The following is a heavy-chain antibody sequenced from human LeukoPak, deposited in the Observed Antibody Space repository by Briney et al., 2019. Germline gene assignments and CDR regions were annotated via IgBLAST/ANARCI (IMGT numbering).Heavy chain of an antibody. V-gene: IGHV1-2*02. CDR2: VNPSSGDT. CDR3: ARDSHCGDDNCYEYFPH. Sequence: ASVKVSCKASGYTFTNYYIHWVRQAPGQGLEWMGWVNPSSGDTRSLQQFQGRVTMTRDTSINTAYMELSGLRSDDTAVYYCARDSHCGDDNCYEYFPHWGQGTLVTVSS. CDR1: GYTFTNYY. D-gene: IGHD2-15*01. J-gene: IGHJ1*01.